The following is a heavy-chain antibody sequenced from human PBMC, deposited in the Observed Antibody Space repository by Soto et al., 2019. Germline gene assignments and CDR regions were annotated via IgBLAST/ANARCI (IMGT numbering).Heavy chain of an antibody. CDR2: ISYDGSNK. J-gene: IGHJ6*02. CDR3: ARDDTGHMDV. Sequence: PGGSLRLSCAASGFTFSSYAMHWVRQAPGKGLEWVAVISYDGSNKYYADSVKGRFTISRDNSKNTLYLQMNSLRAEDTAVYYCARDDTGHMDVWGQGTTVTAP. CDR1: GFTFSSYA. V-gene: IGHV3-30-3*01.